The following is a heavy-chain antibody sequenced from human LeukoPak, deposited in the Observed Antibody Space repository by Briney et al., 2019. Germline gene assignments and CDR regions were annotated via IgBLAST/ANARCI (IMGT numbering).Heavy chain of an antibody. Sequence: GGSLRLSCAASGFTFSHYWMHWVRQAPGKGLVWVSRIYTDGSRTDYAASVKGRFTISRDDAKNTLYLQMNSLRAENTAVYYCAKHPYCSSTSCYFDYWGQGTLVTVSS. CDR3: AKHPYCSSTSCYFDY. V-gene: IGHV3-74*01. D-gene: IGHD2-2*01. CDR2: IYTDGSRT. CDR1: GFTFSHYW. J-gene: IGHJ4*02.